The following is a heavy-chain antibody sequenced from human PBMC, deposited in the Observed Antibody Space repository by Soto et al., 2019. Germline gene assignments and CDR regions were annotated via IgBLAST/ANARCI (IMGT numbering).Heavy chain of an antibody. D-gene: IGHD2-21*02. CDR3: ARDRYGGNSPPKFDYYYYGMDV. V-gene: IGHV3-53*01. CDR2: IYSGGST. J-gene: IGHJ6*02. CDR1: GFTVSSNY. Sequence: GGSLRLSSAASGFTVSSNYMSWVRQAPGKGLEWVSVIYSGGSTYYADSVKGRFTISRDNSKNTLYLQMNSLRAEDTAVYYCARDRYGGNSPPKFDYYYYGMDVWGQGTTVTVSS.